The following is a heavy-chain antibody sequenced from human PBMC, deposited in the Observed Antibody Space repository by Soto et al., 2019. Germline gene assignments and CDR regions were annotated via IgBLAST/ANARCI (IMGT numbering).Heavy chain of an antibody. CDR1: GGSISSSSYY. CDR3: ARGRGSGWNYYGMDV. CDR2: IYYSGST. D-gene: IGHD6-19*01. Sequence: SETLSLTCTVSGGSISSSSYYWGWIRQPPGKGLEWIGSIYYSGSTYYNPSLKSRVTISVDTSKNQVSLQLNSVTPEDTAVYFCARGRGSGWNYYGMDVWGQGTTVTVSS. J-gene: IGHJ6*02. V-gene: IGHV4-39*01.